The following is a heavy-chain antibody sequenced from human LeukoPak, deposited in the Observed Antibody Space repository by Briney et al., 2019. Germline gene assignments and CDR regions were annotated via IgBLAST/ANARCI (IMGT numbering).Heavy chain of an antibody. CDR2: IKQGGSEK. CDR1: GFTFSSYW. CDR3: AREARGGNY. D-gene: IGHD6-6*01. J-gene: IGHJ4*02. V-gene: IGHV3-7*05. Sequence: GGSLRLSCAVSGFTFSSYWMSWVRQAPGKGLEWVANIKQGGSEKYYVDSVKGRFTISRDNAKNSLYLQMNSLRAEDTAVYYCAREARGGNYWGQGTLVTVSS.